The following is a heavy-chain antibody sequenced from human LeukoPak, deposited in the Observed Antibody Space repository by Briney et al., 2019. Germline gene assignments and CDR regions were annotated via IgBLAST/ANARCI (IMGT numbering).Heavy chain of an antibody. Sequence: PGRSLRLSCAASGFTFSSYAMHWVRQAPGKGLEWVAVISYDGSNKYYADSVKGRFTISRDNSKNTLYLQMNSLRAEDTAVYYCARQYYYGSGSPLWYYYGMDVWGQGTTVTVSS. CDR1: GFTFSSYA. J-gene: IGHJ6*02. V-gene: IGHV3-30-3*01. CDR3: ARQYYYGSGSPLWYYYGMDV. D-gene: IGHD3-10*01. CDR2: ISYDGSNK.